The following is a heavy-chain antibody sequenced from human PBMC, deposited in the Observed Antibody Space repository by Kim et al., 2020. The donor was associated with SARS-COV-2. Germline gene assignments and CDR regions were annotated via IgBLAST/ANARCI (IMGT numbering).Heavy chain of an antibody. J-gene: IGHJ4*02. Sequence: GGSLRLSCAASGFTFDDYTMHWVRQAPGKGLEWVSLISWDGGSTYYADSVKGRFTISRDNSKNSLYLQMNSLRTEDTALYYCAKEDYYGSGSLDYWGQGTLVTVSS. V-gene: IGHV3-43*01. CDR1: GFTFDDYT. CDR3: AKEDYYGSGSLDY. CDR2: ISWDGGST. D-gene: IGHD3-10*01.